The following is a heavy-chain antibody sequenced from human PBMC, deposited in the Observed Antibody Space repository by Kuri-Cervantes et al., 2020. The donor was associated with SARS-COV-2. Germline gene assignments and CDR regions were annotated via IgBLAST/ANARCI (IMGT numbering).Heavy chain of an antibody. D-gene: IGHD3-3*01. CDR1: GVTSSSYS. J-gene: IGHJ6*03. Sequence: GGSLRLSCAASGVTSSSYSMNWVRQAPGKGLEWVSSISSSSSYIYYADSVKGRFTISRDNAKNSLYLQMNSLRAEDTAVYYCARASGYDFWSGYNYYYYYMDVWGKGTTVTVSS. CDR3: ARASGYDFWSGYNYYYYYMDV. V-gene: IGHV3-21*01. CDR2: ISSSSSYI.